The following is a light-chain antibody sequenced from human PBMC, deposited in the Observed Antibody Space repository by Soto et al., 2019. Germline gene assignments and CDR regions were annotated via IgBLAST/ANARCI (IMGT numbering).Light chain of an antibody. V-gene: IGKV3-15*01. Sequence: EIVMTQSPAILSVFPGERATLSCRASQSVSSNLAWYQQKPGQAPRLVIYGASTRATGIPARFSGSGSGTEFTLTISSLQSADFPVYYCLQYNNWPPVFTFGPGTKVDIK. CDR3: LQYNNWPPVFT. CDR1: QSVSSN. CDR2: GAS. J-gene: IGKJ3*01.